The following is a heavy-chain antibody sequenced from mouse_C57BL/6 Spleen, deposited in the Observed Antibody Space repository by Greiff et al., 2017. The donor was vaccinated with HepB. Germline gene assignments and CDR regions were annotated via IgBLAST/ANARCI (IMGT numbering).Heavy chain of an antibody. CDR2: INYDGSST. Sequence: EVKLMESEGGLVQPGSSMKLSCTASGFTFSDYYMAWVRQVPEKGLEWVANINYDGSSTYYLDSLKSRFIISRDNAKNILYLQMSSLKSEDTATYYCARGGVLRYAMDYWGQGTSVTVSS. CDR3: ARGGVLRYAMDY. CDR1: GFTFSDYY. D-gene: IGHD1-1*01. J-gene: IGHJ4*01. V-gene: IGHV5-16*01.